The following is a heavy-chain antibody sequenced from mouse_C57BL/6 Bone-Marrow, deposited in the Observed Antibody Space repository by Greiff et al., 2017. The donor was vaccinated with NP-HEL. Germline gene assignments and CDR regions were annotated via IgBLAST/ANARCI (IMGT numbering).Heavy chain of an antibody. J-gene: IGHJ4*01. CDR2: IDPSDSYT. Sequence: QVQLQQPGAELVKPGASVKLSCKASGYTFTSYWMQWVKQRPGQGLEWIGEIDPSDSYTNYNQKFKGKATLTVDTSSSTAYMQLSSLTSEDSAVYYCARSHLYYYAMDYWGQGTSVTVSS. CDR1: GYTFTSYW. CDR3: ARSHLYYYAMDY. V-gene: IGHV1-50*01. D-gene: IGHD6-2*01.